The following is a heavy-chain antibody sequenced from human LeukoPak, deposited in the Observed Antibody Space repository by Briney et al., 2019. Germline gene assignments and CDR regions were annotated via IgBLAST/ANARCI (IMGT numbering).Heavy chain of an antibody. CDR2: ISGSGGST. J-gene: IGHJ4*02. V-gene: IGHV3-23*01. D-gene: IGHD3-9*01. CDR1: GFTFNSYA. CDR3: AKDPQYYDILTGYPAFDY. Sequence: GGSLRLSCAASGFTFNSYAMSWVRQAPGKGLEWVSAISGSGGSTYYADSVKGRFTISRDNSKNTLYLQMNSLRAEDTAVYYCAKDPQYYDILTGYPAFDYWGQGTLVTVSS.